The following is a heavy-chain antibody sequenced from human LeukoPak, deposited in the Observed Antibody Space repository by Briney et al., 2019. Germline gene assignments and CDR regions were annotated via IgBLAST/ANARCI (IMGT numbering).Heavy chain of an antibody. D-gene: IGHD6-13*01. Sequence: PSETLSLTCAVYGGSFSGYYWSWIRQPPGKGLEWIGEINHSGSTNYNPSLKSRVTISVDTSKNQFSLKLSSVTAADTAVYYCARTPRVWYSSSWYRWFDPWGQGTLVTVSS. CDR2: INHSGST. CDR1: GGSFSGYY. J-gene: IGHJ5*02. CDR3: ARTPRVWYSSSWYRWFDP. V-gene: IGHV4-34*01.